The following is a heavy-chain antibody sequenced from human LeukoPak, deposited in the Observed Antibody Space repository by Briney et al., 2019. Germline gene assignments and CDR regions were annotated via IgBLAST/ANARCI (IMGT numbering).Heavy chain of an antibody. CDR2: ISGSGGST. V-gene: IGHV3-23*01. D-gene: IGHD3-10*01. J-gene: IGHJ4*02. CDR1: GFTFSSYA. Sequence: GGSLRLSCAASGFTFSSYAMSWVRQAPGKGLEWVSAISGSGGSTYYADSVKGRFTISRDNSKNTLYLQMNSLGAEDTAVYYCAKFAYGSGSYYWDYWGQGTLVTVSS. CDR3: AKFAYGSGSYYWDY.